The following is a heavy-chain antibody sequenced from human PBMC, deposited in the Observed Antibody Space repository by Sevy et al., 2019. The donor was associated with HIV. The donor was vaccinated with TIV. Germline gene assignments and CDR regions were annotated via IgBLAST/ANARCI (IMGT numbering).Heavy chain of an antibody. CDR3: ARSHSPGYSSAGPHGY. J-gene: IGHJ4*02. Sequence: GGSLRLSCAASGFTFSDYYMSWIRQAPGKGLEWVSYISSSGSTIYYADSVKGRFTISRDNAKNSLYLQMNSLRAEDTAVYYCARSHSPGYSSAGPHGYWGQGTLVTVSS. CDR1: GFTFSDYY. D-gene: IGHD6-25*01. V-gene: IGHV3-11*01. CDR2: ISSSGSTI.